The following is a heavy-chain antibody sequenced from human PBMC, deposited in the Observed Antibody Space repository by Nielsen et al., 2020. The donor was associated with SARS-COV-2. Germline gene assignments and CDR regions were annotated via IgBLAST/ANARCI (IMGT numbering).Heavy chain of an antibody. Sequence: SLKISCAASGFSFDDFAMHWVRQAPGKGLEWLSGISWNSRSTAYAASVRGRFTISRDNSKNTLYLQMNSLRAEDTAVYYCARDFRFGESMFPNWGQGTLVTVSS. V-gene: IGHV3-9*01. CDR2: ISWNSRST. CDR1: GFSFDDFA. CDR3: ARDFRFGESMFPN. J-gene: IGHJ4*02. D-gene: IGHD3-10*01.